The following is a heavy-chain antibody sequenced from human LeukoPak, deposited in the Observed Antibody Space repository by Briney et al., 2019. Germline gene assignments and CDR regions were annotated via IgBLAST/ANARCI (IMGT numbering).Heavy chain of an antibody. CDR3: ARDRDYYDSSGPAPGDP. CDR2: ISYDGSNK. Sequence: PGRSLRLSCAASGFTFSSYAMHWVRQAPGKGLEWVAVISYDGSNKYYADSVKGRFTISRDNSKNTLYLQMNSLRAEDTAVYYCARDRDYYDSSGPAPGDPWGQGTLVTVSS. D-gene: IGHD3-22*01. CDR1: GFTFSSYA. V-gene: IGHV3-30*04. J-gene: IGHJ5*02.